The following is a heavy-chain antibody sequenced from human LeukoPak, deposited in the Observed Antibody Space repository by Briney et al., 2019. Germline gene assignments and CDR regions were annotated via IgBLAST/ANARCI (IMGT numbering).Heavy chain of an antibody. CDR1: GFTFSSYA. J-gene: IGHJ4*02. V-gene: IGHV3-30-3*01. CDR3: ARGGRIAQQLTSFDY. Sequence: NPGGSLRLSCAASGFTFSSYAMHWVRQAPGKGLEWVAVISYDGSNKYYADSVKGRFTISRDNSKNTLYLQMNSLRAEDTAVYYCARGGRIAQQLTSFDYWGQGTLVTVSS. D-gene: IGHD6-13*01. CDR2: ISYDGSNK.